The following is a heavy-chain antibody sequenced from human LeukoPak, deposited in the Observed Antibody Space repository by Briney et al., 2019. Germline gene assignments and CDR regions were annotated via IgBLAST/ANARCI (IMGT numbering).Heavy chain of an antibody. Sequence: ASVKVSCKASGYTFTAYYMHWVRQAPGQGLEWMGIITPSGGSTSYAQKFQGRVTMTRDTSTSTVYMELSSLRSEDTAVYYCARDGEVASSYGYYYYCMDVWGKGTTVTVSS. J-gene: IGHJ6*03. CDR1: GYTFTAYY. CDR3: ARDGEVASSYGYYYYCMDV. V-gene: IGHV1-46*01. CDR2: ITPSGGST. D-gene: IGHD5-18*01.